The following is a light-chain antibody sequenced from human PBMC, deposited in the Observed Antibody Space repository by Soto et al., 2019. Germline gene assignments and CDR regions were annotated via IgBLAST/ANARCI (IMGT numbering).Light chain of an antibody. CDR1: SRDAGGYNY. V-gene: IGLV2-14*01. Sequence: QSALAQPASVSGSRGQSITISWTGTSRDAGGYNYVSWYHQHPGKAHKLMIYEVSNRPSGVSDRFSGSKSGNTASLTISGLQAEDEADYYCSAYASSSPFVFGTGTKVTVL. CDR2: EVS. CDR3: SAYASSSPFV. J-gene: IGLJ1*01.